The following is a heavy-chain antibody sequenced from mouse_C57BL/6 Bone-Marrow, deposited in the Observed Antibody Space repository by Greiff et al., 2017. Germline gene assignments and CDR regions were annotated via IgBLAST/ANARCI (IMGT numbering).Heavy chain of an antibody. CDR2: MHPNGGSP. CDR1: GYTFTNYW. J-gene: IGHJ4*01. Sequence: QVQLQQPGAELVKPGASVKLSCKASGYTFTNYWMHWVKQRPGQGLEWIGMMHPNGGSPDYNEKFKSEATLSVDKSSRTAYMELRSLPSEDSAVFYCAISYDYDDYTMDYWGQGTSVTVSS. D-gene: IGHD2-4*01. V-gene: IGHV1-64*01. CDR3: AISYDYDDYTMDY.